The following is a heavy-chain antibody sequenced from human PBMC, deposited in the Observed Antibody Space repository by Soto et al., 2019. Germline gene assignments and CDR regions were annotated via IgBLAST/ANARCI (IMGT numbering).Heavy chain of an antibody. J-gene: IGHJ6*02. Sequence: QVQLVQSGAEVKKPGASVKVSCKASGYTFTSYAMHWVRQAPGQRLEWMGWIDAGNGNTKYSQKFQGRVTITRDTSASTAYMEVSSLRSEDTAMYYCARGCCSGGYDFISYGMDVWGQGTTVTVSS. CDR1: GYTFTSYA. V-gene: IGHV1-3*01. CDR2: IDAGNGNT. CDR3: ARGCCSGGYDFISYGMDV. D-gene: IGHD5-12*01.